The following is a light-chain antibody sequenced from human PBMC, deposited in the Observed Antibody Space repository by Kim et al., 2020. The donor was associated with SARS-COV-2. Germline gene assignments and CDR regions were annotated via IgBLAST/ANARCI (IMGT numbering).Light chain of an antibody. CDR2: DNN. J-gene: IGLJ3*02. V-gene: IGLV1-51*01. CDR1: SSNIGNNY. Sequence: GQKVTISCSGRSSNIGNNYVSCYQQFPGTAPNHLMYDNNNRPSGSPDRRSGSRYGASATLGITGLQTGDEAEDYCGTWDRSLSAWVFGGGTKLTVL. CDR3: GTWDRSLSAWV.